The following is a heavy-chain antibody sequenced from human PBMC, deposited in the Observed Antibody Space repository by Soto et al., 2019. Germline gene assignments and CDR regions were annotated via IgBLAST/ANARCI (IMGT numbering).Heavy chain of an antibody. CDR2: ISYDGSNK. V-gene: IGHV3-30*18. CDR3: AKDGRYCSSTGCDYYYYYYMDV. Sequence: QVQLVESGGGVVQPGRSLRLSCAASGFTFSSYGMHWVRQAPGKGLEWVAVISYDGSNKYYADSVKGRFTISRDNSKITLYLQMNSMRSEDTAVYYCAKDGRYCSSTGCDYYYYYYMDVWGKGTTVTVSS. CDR1: GFTFSSYG. D-gene: IGHD2-2*01. J-gene: IGHJ6*03.